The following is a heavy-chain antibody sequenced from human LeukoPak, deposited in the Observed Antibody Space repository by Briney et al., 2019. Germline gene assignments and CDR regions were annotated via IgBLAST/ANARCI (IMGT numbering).Heavy chain of an antibody. J-gene: IGHJ4*02. CDR3: AKDKGRYGSGSYDY. CDR2: ISWNSGSI. Sequence: PGRSLRLSCAASGFTFDDYAMHWVRQAPGKGLEWVSGISWNSGSIGYADSVKGRFTISRDNAKNSLYLQMNSLGAEDMALYYCAKDKGRYGSGSYDYWGQGTLVTVSS. D-gene: IGHD3-10*01. V-gene: IGHV3-9*03. CDR1: GFTFDDYA.